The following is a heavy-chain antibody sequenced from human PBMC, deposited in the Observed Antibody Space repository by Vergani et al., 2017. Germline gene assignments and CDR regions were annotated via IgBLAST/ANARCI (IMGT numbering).Heavy chain of an antibody. CDR1: GGTFSSYA. D-gene: IGHD4-17*01. CDR2: IIPNFSTA. V-gene: IGHV1-69*13. Sequence: VQLVQSGAEVKKPGSSVKVSCKSSGGTFSSYAISWVRQAPGQGPEWMGRIIPNFSTANYGQKFQGRVTIIADESWSTVYLEVRSLRYDDTAIYYCATDRAFGDYQSWFDPGGQGTLVTVSS. CDR3: ATDRAFGDYQSWFDP. J-gene: IGHJ5*02.